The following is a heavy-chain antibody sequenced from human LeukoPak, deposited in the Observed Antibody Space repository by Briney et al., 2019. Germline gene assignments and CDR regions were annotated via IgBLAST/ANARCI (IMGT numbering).Heavy chain of an antibody. CDR3: ARDHYGDYVYYYYGMDV. D-gene: IGHD4-17*01. J-gene: IGHJ6*02. Sequence: PGGSLRLSCVASGFTVSSYWMSWVRQAPGKGLEWVANIKQDGSEKYYVDSVKGRFTISRDNAKNSLYLQMNSLRAEDTAVYYCARDHYGDYVYYYYGMDVWGQGTTVTVSS. V-gene: IGHV3-7*01. CDR2: IKQDGSEK. CDR1: GFTVSSYW.